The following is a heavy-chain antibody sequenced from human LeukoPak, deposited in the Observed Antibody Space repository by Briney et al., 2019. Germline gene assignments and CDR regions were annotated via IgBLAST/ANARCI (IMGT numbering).Heavy chain of an antibody. D-gene: IGHD2-15*01. CDR2: IYYSGST. CDR3: ARLLDIVVVVAAYFDY. J-gene: IGHJ4*02. V-gene: IGHV4-39*01. CDR1: GGSISSYY. Sequence: SETLSLTCTVSGGSISSYYWGWIRQPPGKGLEWIGSIYYSGSTYYNPSLKSRVTISVDTSKNQFSLKLSSVTAADTAVYYCARLLDIVVVVAAYFDYWGQGTLVTVSS.